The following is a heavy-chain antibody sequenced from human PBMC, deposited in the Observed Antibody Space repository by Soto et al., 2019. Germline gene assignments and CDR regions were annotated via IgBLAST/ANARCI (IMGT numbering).Heavy chain of an antibody. CDR1: GYTFSNYG. J-gene: IGHJ5*02. CDR3: ARVVTGAEGWFGP. CDR2: ISLYSDGT. D-gene: IGHD2-2*01. Sequence: ASVKVSCKTSGYTFSNYGITWVRQAPGQPLEWLGWISLYSDGTNYAQKFQGRVSMTTDTSTTTAYMELRSLRSDDTAVYYCARVVTGAEGWFGPWGQGTLVTLSS. V-gene: IGHV1-18*01.